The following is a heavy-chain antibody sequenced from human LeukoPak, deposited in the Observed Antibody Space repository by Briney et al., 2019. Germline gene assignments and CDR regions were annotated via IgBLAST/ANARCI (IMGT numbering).Heavy chain of an antibody. Sequence: GGSLRLSCAASGFTFSSYSMNWVRQAPGKGLEWVSYISSSSGTIYNADSVTGRFTISRDNAKNSLYLQMNSLRAEDTALYYCAGGQGDFWSGYYYYYYMDVWGKGTTVTVSS. CDR3: AGGQGDFWSGYYYYYYMDV. J-gene: IGHJ6*03. V-gene: IGHV3-48*04. CDR1: GFTFSSYS. D-gene: IGHD3-3*01. CDR2: ISSSSGTI.